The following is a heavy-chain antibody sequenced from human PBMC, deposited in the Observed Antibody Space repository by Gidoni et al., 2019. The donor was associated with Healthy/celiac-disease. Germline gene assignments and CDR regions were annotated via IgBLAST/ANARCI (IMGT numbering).Heavy chain of an antibody. CDR1: GLPFSNAW. J-gene: IGHJ4*02. CDR3: TTGEYYDFWRGVDPIDY. D-gene: IGHD3-3*01. Sequence: EVKLVESGGGLVKPGWSLRLSCASSGLPFSNAWMSWVRQAPGKGLEWVGRIKSKTDGGTTDYAAPVKGRFTISRDDSKNTLYLQMNSLKTEDTAVYYCTTGEYYDFWRGVDPIDYWGQGTLVTVSS. CDR2: IKSKTDGGTT. V-gene: IGHV3-15*01.